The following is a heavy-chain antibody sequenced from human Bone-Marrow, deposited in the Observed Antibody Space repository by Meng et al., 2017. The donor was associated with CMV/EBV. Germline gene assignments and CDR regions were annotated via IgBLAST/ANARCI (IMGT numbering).Heavy chain of an antibody. CDR3: ARGWYYYGMDV. Sequence: GSLRLSCAVYGGSFSGYYWSWIRQPPGKGLEWNGEINHSGSTNYNPSLKSRVTISVDTSKNQFSLKLSSVTAADTAVYYCARGWYYYGMDVWGQGTTVTVSS. CDR1: GGSFSGYY. CDR2: INHSGST. V-gene: IGHV4-34*01. J-gene: IGHJ6*02.